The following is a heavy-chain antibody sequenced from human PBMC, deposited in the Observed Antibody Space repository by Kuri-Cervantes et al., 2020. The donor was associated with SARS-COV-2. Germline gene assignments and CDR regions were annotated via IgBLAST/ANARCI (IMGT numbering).Heavy chain of an antibody. D-gene: IGHD3-22*01. V-gene: IGHV4-38-2*02. CDR3: ARDRSWYDSSGVDALDI. CDR1: GYSISSGYY. J-gene: IGHJ3*02. CDR2: IYHSGST. Sequence: SETLSLTCAVSGYSISSGYYWGWIRQPPGKGLEWIGSIYHSGSTYYNPSLKSRVTISVDTSKNQFSLKLSSVTAADTAVYYCARDRSWYDSSGVDALDIWGQGTMVTVSS.